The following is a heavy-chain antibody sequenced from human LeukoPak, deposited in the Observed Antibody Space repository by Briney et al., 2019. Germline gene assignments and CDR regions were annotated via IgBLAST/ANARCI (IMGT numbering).Heavy chain of an antibody. V-gene: IGHV3-21*01. D-gene: IGHD3-10*01. CDR3: ARGNGITMVRGVIPLNWFDP. CDR2: ISSSSSYI. CDR1: GFTLSSYS. Sequence: GGSLRLSCAASGFTLSSYSMNWVRQAPGKGLEWVSSISSSSSYIYYADSVKGRFTISRDNAKNSLYLQMNSLRAEDTAVYYCARGNGITMVRGVIPLNWFDPWGQGTLVTVSS. J-gene: IGHJ5*02.